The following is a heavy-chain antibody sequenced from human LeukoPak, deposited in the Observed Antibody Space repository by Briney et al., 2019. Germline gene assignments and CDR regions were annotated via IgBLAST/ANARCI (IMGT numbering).Heavy chain of an antibody. Sequence: ASVKVSCKASGYTFTSYAMHWVHQAPGQRLEWMGWINAGNGNTKYSQKFQGRVTITRDTSASTAYMELSSLRSEDTAVYYCARPPGGSKDYYFDYWGQGTLVTVSS. CDR2: INAGNGNT. CDR1: GYTFTSYA. V-gene: IGHV1-3*01. J-gene: IGHJ4*02. CDR3: ARPPGGSKDYYFDY. D-gene: IGHD3-16*01.